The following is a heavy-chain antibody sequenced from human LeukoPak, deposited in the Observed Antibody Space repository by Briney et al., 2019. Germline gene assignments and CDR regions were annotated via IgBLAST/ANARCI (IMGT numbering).Heavy chain of an antibody. CDR3: ARQGDYDGGYFDY. D-gene: IGHD4-17*01. V-gene: IGHV3-23*01. Sequence: LTGGSLRLSCAASGFTFSNYWITWVRQAPGKGLEWVSTISGGGGSTYYADSVKGRFTISRDNSKNTLYLQMNSLRAEDTAVYYCARQGDYDGGYFDYWGQGTLVTVSS. CDR1: GFTFSNYW. J-gene: IGHJ4*02. CDR2: ISGGGGST.